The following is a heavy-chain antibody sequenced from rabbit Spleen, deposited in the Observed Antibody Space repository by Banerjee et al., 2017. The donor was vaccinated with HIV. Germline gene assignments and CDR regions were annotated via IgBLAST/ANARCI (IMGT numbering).Heavy chain of an antibody. D-gene: IGHD8-1*01. CDR1: GFSFNYNDY. J-gene: IGHJ6*01. CDR2: IGATITYTT. Sequence: QSLEESGGDLVKPGAALTLTCTASGFSFNYNDYTCWVRQPPGKGPEWIACIGATITYTTYYATWAKGRFTISKTSSTTVTLQMTSLTAADTATYFCARDSGTSFSSYGTDLWGQGTLVTVS. V-gene: IGHV1S40*01. CDR3: ARDSGTSFSSYGTDL.